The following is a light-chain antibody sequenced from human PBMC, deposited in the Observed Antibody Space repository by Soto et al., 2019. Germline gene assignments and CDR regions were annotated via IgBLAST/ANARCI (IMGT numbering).Light chain of an antibody. Sequence: QSALTQPASVSGSPGQSITISCTGTSSDVGGYNYVSWYQQHPGKAPKGIIYEVSNRPSGVSNRFSGSKSGNTASLTISGLQAEDEADYYCCSYAGTATWVFGGGTKLTVL. CDR2: EVS. CDR1: SSDVGGYNY. V-gene: IGLV2-14*01. J-gene: IGLJ3*02. CDR3: CSYAGTATWV.